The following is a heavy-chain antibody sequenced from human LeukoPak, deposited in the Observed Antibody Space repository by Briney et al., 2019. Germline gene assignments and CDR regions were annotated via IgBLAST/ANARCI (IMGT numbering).Heavy chain of an antibody. CDR2: ISGSGGST. CDR3: AKNLRYGSAV. Sequence: PGGSLRLSWAPSGFTFSSYAISSVRQAPGKGMEWVSAISGSGGSTYYADSVKGRFTISRDSSTNTVFLEMNSLRAEDTALYYCAKNLRYGSAVWGQGTLVTVSS. J-gene: IGHJ4*02. D-gene: IGHD6-19*01. CDR1: GFTFSSYA. V-gene: IGHV3-23*01.